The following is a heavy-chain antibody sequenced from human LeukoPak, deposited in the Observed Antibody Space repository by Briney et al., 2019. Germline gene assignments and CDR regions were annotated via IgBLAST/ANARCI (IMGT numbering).Heavy chain of an antibody. CDR3: VRDLVTSGPNH. CDR2: INPNTGGT. V-gene: IGHV1-2*02. D-gene: IGHD4-17*01. CDR1: GYTFTGYY. Sequence: EASVKVSCKASGYTFTGYYMHWVRQAPGQGLEWMGWINPNTGGTNYAQKFQGRVTMTRDTSISVAYMELSRLRSDDTGVYYCVRDLVTSGPNHWGQGTMVTVSS. J-gene: IGHJ3*01.